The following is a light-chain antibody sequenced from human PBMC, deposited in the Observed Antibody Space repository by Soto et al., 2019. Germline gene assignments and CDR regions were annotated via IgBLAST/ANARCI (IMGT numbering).Light chain of an antibody. CDR2: EVS. CDR3: SSYTSSNTLV. J-gene: IGLJ2*01. V-gene: IGLV2-14*01. CDR1: SSDVGAYNY. Sequence: QSALTQPASVSGSPGQSITISCTGTSSDVGAYNYVSWYQQHPGKAPKLMIFEVSDRPSGVSNRFSGSKSGNTASLTISWLQAEDEADYYCSSYTSSNTLVFGGGTKVTVL.